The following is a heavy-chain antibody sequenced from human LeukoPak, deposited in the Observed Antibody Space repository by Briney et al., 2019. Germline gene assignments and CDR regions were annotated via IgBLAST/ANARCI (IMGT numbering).Heavy chain of an antibody. CDR2: ISGSGIST. CDR1: GFTFSNYA. CDR3: AKDLGKSITMVRGVGAFDI. J-gene: IGHJ3*02. D-gene: IGHD3-10*01. Sequence: GGSLRLSCAASGFTFSNYAMTCVRQAPGKGLEWVSSISGSGISTYYADSVKGRFTISRDNSKNTLYLQMNSLRAEDTALYYCAKDLGKSITMVRGVGAFDIWGQGTMVTVSS. V-gene: IGHV3-23*01.